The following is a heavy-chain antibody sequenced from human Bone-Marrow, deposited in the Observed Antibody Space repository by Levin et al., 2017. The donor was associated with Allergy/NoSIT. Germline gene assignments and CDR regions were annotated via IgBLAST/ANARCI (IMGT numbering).Heavy chain of an antibody. CDR1: GFSFSDNY. Sequence: PGGSLRLSCAASGFSFSDNYMSWVRQAPGKGLEWVSLIYGAGRTRYADSVKGRFTISRDNSKNTLYLHMNSLRAEDTAVYYCARELSFGDYVLGYWGQGTRVTVSS. CDR2: IYGAGRT. J-gene: IGHJ4*02. D-gene: IGHD4-17*01. V-gene: IGHV3-53*01. CDR3: ARELSFGDYVLGY.